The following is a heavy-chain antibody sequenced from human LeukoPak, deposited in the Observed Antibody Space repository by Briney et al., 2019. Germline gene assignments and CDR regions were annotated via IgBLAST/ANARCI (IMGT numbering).Heavy chain of an antibody. CDR2: IYHSGST. V-gene: IGHV4-38-2*02. D-gene: IGHD3-10*01. CDR3: ARVDGWFGELFNYYYYYMDV. Sequence: SETLSLTCTVSGYSISSGYYWGWIRQPPGKGLEWIGSIYHSGSTYYNPSLKSRVTISVDTSKNQFSLRLSSVTAADTAIYYCARVDGWFGELFNYYYYYMDVWGKGTTVTISS. CDR1: GYSISSGYY. J-gene: IGHJ6*03.